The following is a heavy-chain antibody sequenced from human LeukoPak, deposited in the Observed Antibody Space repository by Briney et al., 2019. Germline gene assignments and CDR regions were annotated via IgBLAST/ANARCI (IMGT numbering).Heavy chain of an antibody. Sequence: GSLRLSCAASGFIFSTYSMNWVRQAPGKGLEWVSSISSSSVYLYYADSVKGRFTISRDNAKNSLYLQMNSLRAEDTAVYYCARTSHGNYFWGSADYWGQGTLLTVSS. CDR2: ISSSSVYL. J-gene: IGHJ4*02. V-gene: IGHV3-21*01. CDR1: GFIFSTYS. CDR3: ARTSHGNYFWGSADY. D-gene: IGHD3-16*01.